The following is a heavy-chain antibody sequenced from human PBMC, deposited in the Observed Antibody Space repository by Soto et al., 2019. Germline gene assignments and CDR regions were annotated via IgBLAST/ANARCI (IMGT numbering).Heavy chain of an antibody. V-gene: IGHV2-5*02. CDR3: AHRVLRTVFGLVTTTAIYFDF. CDR2: IYWDDDK. Sequence: QITLNESGPPVVSPTETLNLTCRFSGFSLTTSGVGVGWIRQSPGKAPEWLALIYWDDDKRYSASLKSRLTITKDTSKNQVVLTVSDLDPTDTATYYCAHRVLRTVFGLVTTTAIYFDFWGQGTPVAVSS. CDR1: GFSLTTSGVG. D-gene: IGHD3-3*01. J-gene: IGHJ4*02.